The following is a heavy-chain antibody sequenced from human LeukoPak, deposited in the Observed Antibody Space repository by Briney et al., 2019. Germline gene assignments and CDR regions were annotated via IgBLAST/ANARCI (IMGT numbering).Heavy chain of an antibody. V-gene: IGHV3-72*01. D-gene: IGHD5-12*01. CDR1: RFTLSDHY. Sequence: PGGSLRLSCAASRFTLSDHYIDWARKVPGKGLAWVGLPENKADSYTTEYAASVKGRFTISRDDSKNSLYLHMNSLKSEDTAVYHCTRGYSGLSVYAFDIWGQGTMVTVSS. CDR2: PENKADSYTT. J-gene: IGHJ3*02. CDR3: TRGYSGLSVYAFDI.